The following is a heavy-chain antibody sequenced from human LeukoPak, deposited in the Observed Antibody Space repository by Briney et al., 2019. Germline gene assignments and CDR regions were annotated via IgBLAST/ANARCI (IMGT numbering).Heavy chain of an antibody. V-gene: IGHV5-51*01. D-gene: IGHD3-10*01. CDR1: GYSFATSW. CDR3: ARGGDGSGSSYNYFGMDV. Sequence: GEALKISCKGSGYSFATSWIGLVRQMPGKGLEWMGILYPHDSDSRYSPSFEGQVTFSLHQSIRTAYLQWSSLKASETAIYYCARGGDGSGSSYNYFGMDVWGQGTPVTVSS. J-gene: IGHJ6*02. CDR2: LYPHDSDS.